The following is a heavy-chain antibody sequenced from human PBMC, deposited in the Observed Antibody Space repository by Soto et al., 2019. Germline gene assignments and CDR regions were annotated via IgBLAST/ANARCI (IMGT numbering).Heavy chain of an antibody. CDR2: ISGSGGST. J-gene: IGHJ4*02. V-gene: IGHV3-23*01. CDR1: GFTFSSYA. D-gene: IGHD4-17*01. Sequence: EVQLLESGGGLVQPGGSLRLSCAASGFTFSSYAMSWVRQVPGKGLEWVSGISGSGGSTYYAYSVKGRFTISRDSSKNTLYLQMNSLRAEYTAVYYCAKDGTVTSAFDYWGQGTLVTVSS. CDR3: AKDGTVTSAFDY.